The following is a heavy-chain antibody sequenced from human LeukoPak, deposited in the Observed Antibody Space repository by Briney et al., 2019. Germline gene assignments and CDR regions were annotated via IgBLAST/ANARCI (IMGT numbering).Heavy chain of an antibody. D-gene: IGHD2-8*02. V-gene: IGHV3-30*02. CDR3: ARDLTEGKYYIAY. CDR1: GFTFSSFG. CDR2: IGYTGTDT. Sequence: PGGSLRLSCAASGFTFSSFGMHWVRQAPGEGLEWVAYIGYTGTDTYYADSVKGRFTISRDNSKNTVHLQVNSLRAADTALYSCARDLTEGKYYIAYWGQGTLVTVSS. J-gene: IGHJ4*02.